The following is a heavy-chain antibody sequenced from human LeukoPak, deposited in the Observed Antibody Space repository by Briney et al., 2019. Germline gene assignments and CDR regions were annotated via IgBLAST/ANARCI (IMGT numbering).Heavy chain of an antibody. CDR1: GVSISSSSW. J-gene: IGHJ4*02. CDR3: ARSSPYCTNGVCYHY. CDR2: IYHSGST. V-gene: IGHV4-4*02. Sequence: RTSGTLSLTCAVSGVSISSSSWWSWVRQPPGKGLEWIGEIYHSGSTNYNPSLKSRVTISVDKSKNQFSLKLSSVTAADTAVYYCARSSPYCTNGVCYHYWGQGTLVTVSS. D-gene: IGHD2-8*01.